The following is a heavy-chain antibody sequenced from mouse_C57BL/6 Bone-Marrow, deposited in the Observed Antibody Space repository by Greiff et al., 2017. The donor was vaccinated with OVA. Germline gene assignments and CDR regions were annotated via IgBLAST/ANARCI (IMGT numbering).Heavy chain of an antibody. CDR3: ARLSGGY. CDR2: IYPRDGST. CDR1: GYTFTSYD. Sequence: VKLMESGPELVKPGASVKLSCKASGYTFTSYDINWVKQRPGQGLEWIGWIYPRDGSTKYNEKFKGKATLTVDTSSSTAYMELHSLTSEDSAVYFCARLSGGYWGQGTTLTVSS. J-gene: IGHJ2*01. V-gene: IGHV1-85*01.